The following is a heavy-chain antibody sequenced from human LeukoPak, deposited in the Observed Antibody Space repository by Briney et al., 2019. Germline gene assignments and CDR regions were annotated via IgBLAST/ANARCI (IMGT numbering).Heavy chain of an antibody. CDR3: ARDRRGYRKMNNWFDP. CDR1: GYTFTGYY. CDR2: INPNSGGT. Sequence: APVKVSCKASGYTFTGYYMHCVRQAPGQGLERMGWINPNSGGTNYAQKFQGRVTMTRDTSISTAYMELSRLRSDDTAGYYCARDRRGYRKMNNWFDPWGQGTLVTVSS. J-gene: IGHJ5*02. D-gene: IGHD3-16*02. V-gene: IGHV1-2*02.